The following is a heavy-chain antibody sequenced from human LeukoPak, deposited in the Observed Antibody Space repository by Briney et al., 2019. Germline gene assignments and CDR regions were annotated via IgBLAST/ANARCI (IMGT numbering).Heavy chain of an antibody. CDR1: GFTFDDYA. J-gene: IGHJ4*02. V-gene: IGHV3-9*03. CDR2: ISWNSGSI. Sequence: SGGSLRLSCAASGFTFDDYAMHWVRQAPGKGLEWVSGISWNSGSIGYADSVKGRFTISRDNAKNSLYLQMNSLRAEDMALYYCAKAKSYNWNDRDAFDYWGQGTLVTVSS. D-gene: IGHD1-1*01. CDR3: AKAKSYNWNDRDAFDY.